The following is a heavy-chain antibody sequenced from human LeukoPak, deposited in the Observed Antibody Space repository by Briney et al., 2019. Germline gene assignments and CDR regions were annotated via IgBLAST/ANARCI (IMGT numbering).Heavy chain of an antibody. CDR1: GYTFTDYY. D-gene: IGHD1-1*01. Sequence: ASEKVSCKASGYTFTDYYIHLVRQGPGQALEWMGWMNANSGDTKYPQKFQDRVTMTRDTSTTTAYMDLTRLKSEDTAVYYCARSERRLDISHYYYPMDVWGQGTTVTVSS. J-gene: IGHJ6*02. V-gene: IGHV1-2*02. CDR3: ARSERRLDISHYYYPMDV. CDR2: MNANSGDT.